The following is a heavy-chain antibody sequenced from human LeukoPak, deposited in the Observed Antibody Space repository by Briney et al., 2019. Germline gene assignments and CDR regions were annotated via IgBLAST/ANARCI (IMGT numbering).Heavy chain of an antibody. D-gene: IGHD1-26*01. J-gene: IGHJ4*02. CDR3: ARGSGSQFDY. V-gene: IGHV4-59*01. CDR2: INYSGST. CDR1: GGSISSYY. Sequence: SETLSLTCTVSGGSISSYYGSWIRQPPGKGLEWIGYINYSGSTNYNPSLKSRVTISVDTSKNQFSLKLSSVTAADTAVYYCARGSGSQFDYWGQGTLVTVSS.